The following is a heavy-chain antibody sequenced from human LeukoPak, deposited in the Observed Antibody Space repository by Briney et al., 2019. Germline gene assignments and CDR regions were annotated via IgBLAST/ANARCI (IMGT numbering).Heavy chain of an antibody. J-gene: IGHJ6*03. V-gene: IGHV4-4*07. CDR2: IFTSGIT. Sequence: PSETLSLTCTVSGGSISIYYWNWIRQPAGKRLEWIGRIFTSGITNYNPSLKSRVTMPVDTSKNQFSLNLSSVTAADTAVYYCARESSGSYYNPQGYMDVWGKGTTVTVSS. CDR3: ARESSGSYYNPQGYMDV. CDR1: GGSISIYY. D-gene: IGHD3-10*01.